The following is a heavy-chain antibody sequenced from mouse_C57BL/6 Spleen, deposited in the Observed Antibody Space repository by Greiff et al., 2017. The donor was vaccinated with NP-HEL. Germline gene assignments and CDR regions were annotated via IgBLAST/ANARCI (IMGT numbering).Heavy chain of an antibody. CDR1: GYAFSSSW. V-gene: IGHV1-82*01. J-gene: IGHJ2*01. CDR3: ARDYEGYFDY. D-gene: IGHD2-4*01. CDR2: IYPGDGDT. Sequence: QVQLQQSGPELVKPGASVKISCKASGYAFSSSWMNWVKQRPGQGLEWIGRIYPGDGDTNYNGKFKGKATLTADKSSSTAYMQLSSLTSEDSAVYFCARDYEGYFDYWGQGTTLTVSS.